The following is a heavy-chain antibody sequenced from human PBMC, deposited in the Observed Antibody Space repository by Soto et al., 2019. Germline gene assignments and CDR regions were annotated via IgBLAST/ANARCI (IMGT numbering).Heavy chain of an antibody. CDR3: ARGPYGSGIRSPYYNYYMDV. J-gene: IGHJ6*03. D-gene: IGHD3-10*01. CDR2: IGHSGST. V-gene: IGHV4-34*01. CDR1: GGSFSGYY. Sequence: QVQLQQWGAGLLKPSETLSLTCALYGGSFSGYYWSWIRQPPGKGLEWIGEIGHSGSTNYNPSLKSRVTISLDTSKAQFSLRLSAVTAADTAMYYCARGPYGSGIRSPYYNYYMDVWGKGTTVTVSS.